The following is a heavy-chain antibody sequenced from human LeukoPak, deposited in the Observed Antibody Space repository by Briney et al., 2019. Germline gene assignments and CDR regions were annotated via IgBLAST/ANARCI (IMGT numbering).Heavy chain of an antibody. CDR1: GYTFTSYY. Sequence: ASVKVSCKASGYTFTSYYMHWVRQAPGQGLEWMGIINPSGGSTSYAQKFQGRVTMTRDTSTSTVYMELSSLRSEDTAVYYCARGCKQLAPYYYYGMDVWGQGTTVTVSS. D-gene: IGHD6-13*01. J-gene: IGHJ6*02. CDR2: INPSGGST. CDR3: ARGCKQLAPYYYYGMDV. V-gene: IGHV1-46*01.